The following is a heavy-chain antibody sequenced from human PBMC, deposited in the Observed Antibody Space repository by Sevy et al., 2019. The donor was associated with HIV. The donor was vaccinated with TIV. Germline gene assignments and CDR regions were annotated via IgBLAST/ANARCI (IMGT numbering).Heavy chain of an antibody. Sequence: GGSLRLSCAASGFTFSSYGMHWVRQAPGKGLEWVAVIWYDGSNKYYADSVKGRFTISRDNSKNTLYLQMNSLRAEDTAVYYCARDSFFYDSSGYSYYYGMYVWGQGTTVTVSS. V-gene: IGHV3-33*01. CDR3: ARDSFFYDSSGYSYYYGMYV. CDR2: IWYDGSNK. CDR1: GFTFSSYG. D-gene: IGHD3-22*01. J-gene: IGHJ6*02.